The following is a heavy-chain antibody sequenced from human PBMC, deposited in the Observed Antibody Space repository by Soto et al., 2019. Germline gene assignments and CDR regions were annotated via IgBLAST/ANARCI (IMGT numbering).Heavy chain of an antibody. Sequence: ASVKVSCKVSGYTLTELSMHWVRQAPGKGLEWMGGFDPEDGETIYAQKFQGRVTMTEDTSTDTAYMELSSLRSEDTAVYYCATEHIAAAGSPVDYRGQGTLVTVSS. V-gene: IGHV1-24*01. CDR3: ATEHIAAAGSPVDY. J-gene: IGHJ4*02. CDR1: GYTLTELS. D-gene: IGHD6-13*01. CDR2: FDPEDGET.